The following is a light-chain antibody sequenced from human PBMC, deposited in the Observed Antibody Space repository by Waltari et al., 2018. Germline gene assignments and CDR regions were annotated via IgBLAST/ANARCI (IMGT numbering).Light chain of an antibody. CDR1: QGVARW. Sequence: DIQMTQSPSSVSASVGDRVTITCRASQGVARWLAWYQQKPGKAPNLLIYAASSLHSGVPSRFSGSGSGTNFTLTISSLQPDDFATYYCQQANSFPPTFGPGTTVDIK. CDR3: QQANSFPPT. V-gene: IGKV1D-12*01. J-gene: IGKJ3*01. CDR2: AAS.